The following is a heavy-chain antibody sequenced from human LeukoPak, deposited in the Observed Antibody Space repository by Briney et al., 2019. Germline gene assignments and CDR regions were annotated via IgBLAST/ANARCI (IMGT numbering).Heavy chain of an antibody. J-gene: IGHJ4*02. V-gene: IGHV3-7*01. CDR2: IKQDGSEK. D-gene: IGHD1-26*01. CDR1: GLTVTNAW. CDR3: ARDTRTFDY. Sequence: GGSLRLSCSASGLTVTNAWMNWVRQAPGKGLEWVANIKQDGSEKYYVDSVKGRFTISRDNAKNSLFLQMNSLRAEDTAVYYCARDTRTFDYWGQGTLVTVSS.